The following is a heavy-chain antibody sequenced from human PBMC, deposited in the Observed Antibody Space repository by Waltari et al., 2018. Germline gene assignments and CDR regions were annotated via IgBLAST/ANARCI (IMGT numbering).Heavy chain of an antibody. CDR3: ARRSGVAYYDLWSGYRY. J-gene: IGHJ4*02. V-gene: IGHV4-34*01. CDR2: INHRGST. D-gene: IGHD3-3*01. CDR1: GGSFRGYY. Sequence: QVQLQQWGAGLLKPSETLSLTCAVYGGSFRGYYWRWIRQPPGKGLEWIGEINHRGSTNHNPSLKGRVTISVDTSKNQFSLKLSSVTAADTAVYYGARRSGVAYYDLWSGYRYWGQGTLVTVSS.